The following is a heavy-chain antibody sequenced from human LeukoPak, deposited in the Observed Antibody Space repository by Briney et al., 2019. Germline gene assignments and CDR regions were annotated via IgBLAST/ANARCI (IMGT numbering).Heavy chain of an antibody. D-gene: IGHD6-13*01. CDR1: GGSFIGFH. Sequence: SETLSLTCAVYGGSFIGFHWNWIRQPPGKGLEWIGDINHSGSTNYNPSLTSRVTISVDTSKNQFSLRLSSVTAADTAVYYCARVTGYMTEDYFDYWGQGTLITVSS. V-gene: IGHV4-34*01. CDR2: INHSGST. CDR3: ARVTGYMTEDYFDY. J-gene: IGHJ4*02.